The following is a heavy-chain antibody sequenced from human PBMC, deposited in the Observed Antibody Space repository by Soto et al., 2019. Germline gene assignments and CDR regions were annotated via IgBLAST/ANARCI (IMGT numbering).Heavy chain of an antibody. Sequence: SETLSLTCTVSGGSISSSSYYWGWIRQPPGKGLEWIGSIYYSGSTYYNPSLKSRVTISVDTSKNQFSLKLSSVTAADTAVYYCARHGMSSPHNFDYWGQGTLVTVSS. V-gene: IGHV4-39*01. J-gene: IGHJ4*02. CDR2: IYYSGST. D-gene: IGHD6-13*01. CDR1: GGSISSSSYY. CDR3: ARHGMSSPHNFDY.